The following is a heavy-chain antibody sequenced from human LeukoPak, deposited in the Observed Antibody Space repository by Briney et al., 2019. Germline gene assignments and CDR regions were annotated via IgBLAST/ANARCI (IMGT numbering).Heavy chain of an antibody. Sequence: PGGSLRLSCAASGFMFSSNWMSWVRLAPGKGLEWVANIRQDGDTKYYVDSVKGRFTISRDNAMNSLYLQMNSLRAEDTAIYYCARSLPYGTTWYGRSDFWGQGTLVTVSS. J-gene: IGHJ4*02. CDR3: ARSLPYGTTWYGRSDF. D-gene: IGHD6-13*01. CDR2: IRQDGDTK. CDR1: GFMFSSNW. V-gene: IGHV3-7*03.